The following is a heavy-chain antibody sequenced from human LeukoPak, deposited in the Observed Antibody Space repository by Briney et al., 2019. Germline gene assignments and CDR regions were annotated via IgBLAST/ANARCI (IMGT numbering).Heavy chain of an antibody. J-gene: IGHJ4*02. CDR2: IIPIFGTA. D-gene: IGHD3-22*01. CDR1: GGTFNTYA. CDR3: ARQPMIGYYFDY. Sequence: SVKVSCKASGGTFNTYAISWVRQAPGQGLEWMGGIIPIFGTADYAQKFQGRVTITADESTNTAYMELSSLRSEDTAVYYCARQPMIGYYFDYWGQGTLVTVSS. V-gene: IGHV1-69*13.